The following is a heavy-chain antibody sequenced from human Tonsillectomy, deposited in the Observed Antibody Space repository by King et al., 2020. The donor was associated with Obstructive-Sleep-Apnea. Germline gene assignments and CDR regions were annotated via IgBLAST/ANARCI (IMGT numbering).Heavy chain of an antibody. CDR2: IHYSGSS. V-gene: IGHV4-39*07. D-gene: IGHD3-10*01. CDR3: ARDYTGTYYNVGVPDY. CDR1: GGSVSSTSYY. J-gene: IGHJ4*02. Sequence: QVQLQESGPGLVKPSETLSLTCSVSGGSVSSTSYYWGWIRQPPGKGLEWIGSIHYSGSSYYNPSLKSRVTSSLDTSKNQFSLNLSSVTAADTAVDYCARDYTGTYYNVGVPDYWGQGALVTVSS.